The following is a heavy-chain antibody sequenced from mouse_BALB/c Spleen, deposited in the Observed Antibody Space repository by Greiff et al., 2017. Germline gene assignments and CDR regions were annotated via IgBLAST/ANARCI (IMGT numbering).Heavy chain of an antibody. J-gene: IGHJ4*01. CDR2: ISTYYGDA. V-gene: IGHV1S137*01. CDR1: GYTFTDYA. CDR3: ARDHPYYAMDY. Sequence: HVQLQQSGAELVRPGVSVKISCKGSGYTFTDYAMHWVKQSHAKSLEWIGVISTYYGDASYNQKFKGKATMTVDKSSSTAYMELARLTSEDSAIYYCARDHPYYAMDYWGQGTSVTISS.